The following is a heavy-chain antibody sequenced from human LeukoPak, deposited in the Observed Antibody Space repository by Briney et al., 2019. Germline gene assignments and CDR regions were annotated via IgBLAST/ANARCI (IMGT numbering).Heavy chain of an antibody. CDR3: ARGHGDFDY. CDR2: IYSGGGT. D-gene: IGHD3-10*01. Sequence: PGGSLRLSCAASGFTFSSYAMSWVRQAPGKGLEWVSVIYSGGGTYYADSVKGRFSISRDNSKNTLYLQMNSLRAEDTALYYCARGHGDFDYWGQGTLVTVSS. V-gene: IGHV3-66*01. J-gene: IGHJ4*02. CDR1: GFTFSSYA.